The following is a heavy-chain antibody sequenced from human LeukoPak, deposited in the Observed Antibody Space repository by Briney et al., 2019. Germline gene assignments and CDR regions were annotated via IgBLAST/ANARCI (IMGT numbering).Heavy chain of an antibody. J-gene: IGHJ4*02. CDR3: TFRLSSSSEH. CDR1: GFTFSGSA. D-gene: IGHD6-6*01. CDR2: IRSKANSYAT. V-gene: IGHV3-73*01. Sequence: GGSLRLSCAASGFTFSGSAMHWVRQASGKGLEWVGRIRSKANSYATAYAASVKGRVTISRDDSKNTAYLQMNSLKTEDTAVYYCTFRLSSSSEHWGQGTLVTVSS.